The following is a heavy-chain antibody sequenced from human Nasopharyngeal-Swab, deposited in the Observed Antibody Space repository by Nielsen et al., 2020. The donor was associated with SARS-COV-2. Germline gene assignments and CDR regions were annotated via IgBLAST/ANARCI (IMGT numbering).Heavy chain of an antibody. Sequence: RQAPGKGLEWVSYISSSGNYTNYADSVKGRFTISRDNAKNSLYLQMNSLGAEDTAVYYCARDKRLRGDYVFDYWGQGTLVTVSS. CDR2: ISSSGNYT. CDR3: ARDKRLRGDYVFDY. J-gene: IGHJ4*02. D-gene: IGHD4-17*01. V-gene: IGHV3-11*06.